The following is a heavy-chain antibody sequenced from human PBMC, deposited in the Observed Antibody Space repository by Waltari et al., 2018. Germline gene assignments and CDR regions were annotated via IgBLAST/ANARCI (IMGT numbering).Heavy chain of an antibody. V-gene: IGHV3-23*01. J-gene: IGHJ4*02. CDR3: VISHAGDYDYRY. D-gene: IGHD5-12*01. CDR2: INCPGDWE. Sequence: DVQLLQSGGGLVQPGGSLRLSCGASGFTFSSYAMSWVRQAPGEGLEWVASINCPGDWEITADSVKGRFTISRDNFQNTLYLQMNSLRVEDTAVFYCVISHAGDYDYRYWGQGTLVTVSS. CDR1: GFTFSSYA.